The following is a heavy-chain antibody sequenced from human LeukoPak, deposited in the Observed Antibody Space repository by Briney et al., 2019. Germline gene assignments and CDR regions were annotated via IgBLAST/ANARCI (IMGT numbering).Heavy chain of an antibody. CDR3: AREEYYYDSSGSENYFDY. D-gene: IGHD3-22*01. V-gene: IGHV1-69*13. CDR1: GGTFSSYA. J-gene: IGHJ4*02. CDR2: IIPIFGTA. Sequence: GASVKVSCKAPGGTFSSYAISWVRQAPGQGLEWMGGIIPIFGTANYAQKFQGRVTITADESTSTAYMEPSSLRSEDTAVYYCAREEYYYDSSGSENYFDYWGQGTLVTVSS.